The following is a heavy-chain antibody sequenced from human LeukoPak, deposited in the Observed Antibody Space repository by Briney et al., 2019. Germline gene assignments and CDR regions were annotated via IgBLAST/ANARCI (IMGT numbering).Heavy chain of an antibody. Sequence: GALRLSCAASGFTFSSYAMHWVRQAPGKGLEWVAVISYDGSNKYYADSVKGRFTISRDNSKNTLYLQMNSLRAEDTAVYYCARDPTTVVTGVGYYYYYGMDVWGQGTTVTVSS. CDR1: GFTFSSYA. CDR2: ISYDGSNK. J-gene: IGHJ6*02. D-gene: IGHD4-23*01. CDR3: ARDPTTVVTGVGYYYYYGMDV. V-gene: IGHV3-30-3*01.